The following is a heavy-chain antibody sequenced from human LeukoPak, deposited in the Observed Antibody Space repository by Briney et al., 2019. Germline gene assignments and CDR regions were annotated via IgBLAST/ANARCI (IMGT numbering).Heavy chain of an antibody. D-gene: IGHD4-17*01. CDR3: ARSNNDGDYLGVGFDY. CDR2: INTNTGNP. Sequence: GASVKVSCKSSGYTFNNYAMNWVRQAPGQGLEWMGWINTNTGNPTYAQGFTGRFVFSSDTSARTAYLQISSLKAEDTAVYYCARSNNDGDYLGVGFDYWGQGTLATVSS. J-gene: IGHJ4*02. V-gene: IGHV7-4-1*02. CDR1: GYTFNNYA.